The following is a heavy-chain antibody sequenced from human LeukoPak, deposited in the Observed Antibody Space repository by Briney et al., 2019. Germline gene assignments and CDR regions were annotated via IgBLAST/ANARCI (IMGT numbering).Heavy chain of an antibody. D-gene: IGHD6-19*01. CDR3: ARETRKQWLASGYFDY. V-gene: IGHV4-39*07. Sequence: SETLSLTCTVSGGSISTISSGTYYWGWIRQPPGKGLEWIGSINYSGSTDYNPSLKSRVTISVDTSKNQFSLKLSSVTAADTAVYYCARETRKQWLASGYFDYWGQGTLVTVSS. J-gene: IGHJ4*02. CDR1: GGSISTISSGTYY. CDR2: INYSGST.